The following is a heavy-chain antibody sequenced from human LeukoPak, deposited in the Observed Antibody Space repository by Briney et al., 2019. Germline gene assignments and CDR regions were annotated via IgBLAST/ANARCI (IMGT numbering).Heavy chain of an antibody. CDR2: INSDGSST. CDR1: GFTFSSYW. D-gene: IGHD3-22*01. V-gene: IGHV3-74*01. CDR3: AGEDSSGYYYQGSLDY. J-gene: IGHJ4*02. Sequence: HAGGSLRLSCAASGFTFSSYWMHWVRQAPGKGLVWVSRINSDGSSTSYADSVKGRFTISRDNAKNTLYLQMNSLRAEDTAAYYCAGEDSSGYYYQGSLDYWGQGTLVTVSS.